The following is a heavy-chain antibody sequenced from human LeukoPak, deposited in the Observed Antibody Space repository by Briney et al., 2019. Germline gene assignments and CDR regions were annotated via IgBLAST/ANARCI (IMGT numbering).Heavy chain of an antibody. D-gene: IGHD5-18*01. J-gene: IGHJ4*02. Sequence: GASLQISCKASGYSFTSYWIGWVRQMPGKGRVWMGVIDPSDSETRYTPSLQGQVTISVDKSLTTADLQWNSLKASDPAMYYCARQTAMGRSGDYWGQGTLVTVSS. V-gene: IGHV5-51*01. CDR2: IDPSDSET. CDR1: GYSFTSYW. CDR3: ARQTAMGRSGDY.